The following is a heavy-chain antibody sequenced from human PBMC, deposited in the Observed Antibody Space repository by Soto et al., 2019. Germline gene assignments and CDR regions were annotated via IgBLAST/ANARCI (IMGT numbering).Heavy chain of an antibody. CDR1: GGSISGFY. Sequence: SETLSLTCTISGGSISGFYWGWIRRPPGKGLEWIGNIYYSGSANYDPSLRSRVTISLNTSKNQFSLNLNSVTAADTAIYYCARWTYCGGDCYWLDFWGQGTLVTVSS. D-gene: IGHD2-21*02. CDR2: IYYSGSA. CDR3: ARWTYCGGDCYWLDF. V-gene: IGHV4-59*01. J-gene: IGHJ4*02.